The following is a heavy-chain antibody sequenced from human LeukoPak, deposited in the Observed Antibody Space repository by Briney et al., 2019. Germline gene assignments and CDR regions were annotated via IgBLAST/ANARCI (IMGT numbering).Heavy chain of an antibody. CDR3: ARDLRYCSSTSCSYYFDY. D-gene: IGHD2-2*01. J-gene: IGHJ4*02. V-gene: IGHV3-48*01. Sequence: GGSLRLSCAASGFTFSSYSMNWVRQAPGKGLEWVSYISSSSTIYYADSVKGRFTISRDNAKNSLYLQMNSLRAEDTAVYYCARDLRYCSSTSCSYYFDYWGQGTLVTVSS. CDR2: ISSSSTI. CDR1: GFTFSSYS.